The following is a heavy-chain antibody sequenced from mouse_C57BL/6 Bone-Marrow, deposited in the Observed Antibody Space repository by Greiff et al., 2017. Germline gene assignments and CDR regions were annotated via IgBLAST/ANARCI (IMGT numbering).Heavy chain of an antibody. V-gene: IGHV1-55*01. CDR2: IYPGSGST. CDR1: GYTFTRYW. D-gene: IGHD1-1*01. CDR3: AREGGYYYGS. Sequence: QVQLQQPGAELVKPGASVTMSCKASGYTFTRYWITWVKQRPGHGLEWIGDIYPGSGSTNYNEKFKSKATLTVDTSSSTAYMQLSSLTSEDSAVYYCAREGGYYYGSWGQGTTLTVSS. J-gene: IGHJ2*01.